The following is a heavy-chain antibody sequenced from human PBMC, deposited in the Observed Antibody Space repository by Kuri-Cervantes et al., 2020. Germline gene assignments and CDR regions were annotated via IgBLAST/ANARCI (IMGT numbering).Heavy chain of an antibody. CDR2: INHSGRT. D-gene: IGHD2-15*01. V-gene: IGHV4-34*01. CDR1: GGSFSGYY. CDR3: ARRLSYSGHEIDY. Sequence: SETLSLTCAVYGGSFSGYYWSWIRQPPGKGLEWIGEINHSGRTNYKPSHKTRVTISVDASKSQFSLKLSSVTAADTAVYYCARRLSYSGHEIDYWGQGTLVTVSS. J-gene: IGHJ4*02.